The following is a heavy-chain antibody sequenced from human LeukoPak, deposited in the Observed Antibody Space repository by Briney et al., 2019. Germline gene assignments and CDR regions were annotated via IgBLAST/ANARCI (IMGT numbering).Heavy chain of an antibody. CDR2: ISASGGST. CDR3: AEYVIQQLRSSGYDYFDY. Sequence: QPGGSLRLSCAASGFTFNTYGMSWVRQAPGKGLEWVSGISASGGSTYYADSVKGRFTISRDNFKNTLYLQLNSLRAEDTAVYYCAEYVIQQLRSSGYDYFDYWGQGTLVTVSS. D-gene: IGHD5-12*01. CDR1: GFTFNTYG. J-gene: IGHJ4*02. V-gene: IGHV3-23*01.